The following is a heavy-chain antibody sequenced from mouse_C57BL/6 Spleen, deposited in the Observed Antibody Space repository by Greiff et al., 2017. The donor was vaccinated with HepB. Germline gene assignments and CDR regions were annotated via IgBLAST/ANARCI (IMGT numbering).Heavy chain of an antibody. V-gene: IGHV5-16*01. CDR3: ARIYSYYFDY. D-gene: IGHD2-1*01. CDR2: INYDGSST. J-gene: IGHJ2*01. Sequence: EVKLMESEGGLVQPGSSMKLSCTASGFTFSDYYMAWVRQVPEKGLEWVANINYDGSSTYYLDSLKSRFIISRDNAKNILYLQMSSLKSEDTATYYCARIYSYYFDYWGQGTTLTVSS. CDR1: GFTFSDYY.